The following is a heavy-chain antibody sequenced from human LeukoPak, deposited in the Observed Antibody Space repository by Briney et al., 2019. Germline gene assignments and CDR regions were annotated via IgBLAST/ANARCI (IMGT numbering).Heavy chain of an antibody. Sequence: SETLSLTCSVSGGSISSGSYYWSWIRQPAGKGLEWIGRTFLSGSTNYNPSLKSRVTISVGTSKNQFSLKLSSVTAADTAVYYCARLRVEGITMVRGVLANWFDPWGQGTLVTVSS. D-gene: IGHD3-10*01. CDR1: GGSISSGSYY. CDR3: ARLRVEGITMVRGVLANWFDP. CDR2: TFLSGST. V-gene: IGHV4-61*02. J-gene: IGHJ5*02.